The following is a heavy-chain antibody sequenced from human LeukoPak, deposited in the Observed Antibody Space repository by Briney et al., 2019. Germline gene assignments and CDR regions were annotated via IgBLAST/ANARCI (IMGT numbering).Heavy chain of an antibody. CDR2: IASKGKNYAT. V-gene: IGHV3-73*01. CDR1: GFTFSASA. CDR3: SRSGGDGATGE. D-gene: IGHD1-26*01. J-gene: IGHJ4*02. Sequence: GGSLKLPCATSGFTFSASAINWVRQASGKGLEWVGRIASKGKNYATEYAASVKGRFTISRDDSKNTAYLQMKSLKTEDTAVYYCSRSGGDGATGEWGQGTLVTVSS.